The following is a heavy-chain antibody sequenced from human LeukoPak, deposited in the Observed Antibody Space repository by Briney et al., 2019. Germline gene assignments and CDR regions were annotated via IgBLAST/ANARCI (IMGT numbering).Heavy chain of an antibody. J-gene: IGHJ5*02. D-gene: IGHD3-3*01. CDR3: VRGISRITIFGVVSRWFDP. V-gene: IGHV4-34*01. Sequence: PSETLSLTCAVYGGSFSGYYWSWIRQPPGKGLEWIGEINHSGSTNYNPSLKSRVTISVDTSKNQFSLKLSSVTAADTAVYYCVRGISRITIFGVVSRWFDPWGQGTLVTVSS. CDR2: INHSGST. CDR1: GGSFSGYY.